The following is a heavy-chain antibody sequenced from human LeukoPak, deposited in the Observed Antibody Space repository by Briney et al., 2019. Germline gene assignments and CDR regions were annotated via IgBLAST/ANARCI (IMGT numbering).Heavy chain of an antibody. D-gene: IGHD1-1*01. CDR2: ISYDGSSR. CDR1: GFTFNTYA. Sequence: GGSLRLSCAASGFTFNTYAMHWVRQAPGKGLEWVADISYDGSSRSYADSVRGRFIISRDNSKNTLYVEMNSLRPEHTAVYDCARLVGWNYDYWGQGTLVTVSS. CDR3: ARLVGWNYDY. V-gene: IGHV3-30-3*01. J-gene: IGHJ4*02.